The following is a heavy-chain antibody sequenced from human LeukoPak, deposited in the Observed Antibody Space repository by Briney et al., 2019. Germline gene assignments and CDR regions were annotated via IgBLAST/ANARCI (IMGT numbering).Heavy chain of an antibody. CDR1: GFTFSSYA. CDR2: ISYDGSNK. CDR3: AKEKAILGYCSSTSCFDLDY. V-gene: IGHV3-30-3*01. D-gene: IGHD2-2*01. J-gene: IGHJ4*02. Sequence: PGGSLRLSCAASGFTFSSYAMHWVRQAPGKGLEWVAVISYDGSNKYYADSVKGRFTISRDNSKNTLYLQMNSLRAEDTAVYYCAKEKAILGYCSSTSCFDLDYWGQGTLVTVSS.